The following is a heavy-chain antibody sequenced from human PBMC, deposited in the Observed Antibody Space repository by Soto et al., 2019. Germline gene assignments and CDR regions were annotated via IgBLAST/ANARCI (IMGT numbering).Heavy chain of an antibody. CDR3: ARHVVPAANYFAY. D-gene: IGHD2-2*01. Sequence: SQALSLTGTVSGGSISRYYLSWIRQPPGKGLEWIGYIYYSGSTNYNPSLKSRVTISVDTSKNHFSLKLSSVTVADTAVYYCARHVVPAANYFAYWGQGTLVTVS. CDR1: GGSISRYY. CDR2: IYYSGST. J-gene: IGHJ4*02. V-gene: IGHV4-59*08.